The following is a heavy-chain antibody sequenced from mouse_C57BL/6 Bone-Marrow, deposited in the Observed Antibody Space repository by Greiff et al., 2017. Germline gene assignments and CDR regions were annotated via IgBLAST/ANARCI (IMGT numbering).Heavy chain of an antibody. CDR3: ARGGFYYDYDGYFDY. V-gene: IGHV1-61*01. Sequence: VQLQQPGAELVRPGSSVKLSCKASGYTFTSYWMDWVKQRPGQGLEWIGNIYPSDSETHYNQQFKDKATLTVDKSSSTAYMQLSSLTSEDAAVYYCARGGFYYDYDGYFDYWGQGTTLTVSS. CDR2: IYPSDSET. CDR1: GYTFTSYW. D-gene: IGHD2-4*01. J-gene: IGHJ2*01.